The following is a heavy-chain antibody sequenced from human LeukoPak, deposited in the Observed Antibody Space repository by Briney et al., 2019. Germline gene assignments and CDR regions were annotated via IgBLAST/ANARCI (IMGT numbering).Heavy chain of an antibody. CDR1: GGSFIGYY. V-gene: IGHV4-34*01. D-gene: IGHD1-26*01. Sequence: PSETLSLTCAVYGGSFIGYYWSWIRQPPGKGLEWIGEINHFGNTNYNPSLKSRVTISIDTSKNQFSLKLSSVTAADTAVYYCARIRSRKWGFDYWGQGTLVTVSS. J-gene: IGHJ4*02. CDR2: INHFGNT. CDR3: ARIRSRKWGFDY.